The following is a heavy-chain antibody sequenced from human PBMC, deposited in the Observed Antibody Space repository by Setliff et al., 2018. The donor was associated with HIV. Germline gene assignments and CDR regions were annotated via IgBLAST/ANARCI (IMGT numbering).Heavy chain of an antibody. Sequence: SVKVSCKTSGYMFIAYGMSWVRRAPGQGLEWMGRIIPILGIGNDEQAQKFKGRVTFTADKSTSTVYMELSSLRSEDTAVYYCARCGAGEWHLYMDVWGKGTAVTVSS. CDR3: ARCGAGEWHLYMDV. CDR1: GYMFIAYG. D-gene: IGHD3-16*01. CDR2: IIPILGIG. V-gene: IGHV1-69*04. J-gene: IGHJ6*03.